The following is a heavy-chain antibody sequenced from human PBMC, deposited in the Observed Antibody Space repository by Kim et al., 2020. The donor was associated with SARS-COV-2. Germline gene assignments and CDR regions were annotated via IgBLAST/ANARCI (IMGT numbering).Heavy chain of an antibody. CDR2: INPNSGGT. CDR1: GYTFTGHY. Sequence: ASVKVSCKASGYTFTGHYIHWVRQAPGQGLEWMGWINPNSGGTRYAQTFQGRVTMTRDTSISAAYMDLTRLRSDDTAVYFCARSPINMFGVQTHGLDVWGQGTTVTVSS. CDR3: ARSPINMFGVQTHGLDV. V-gene: IGHV1-2*02. D-gene: IGHD3-3*02. J-gene: IGHJ6*02.